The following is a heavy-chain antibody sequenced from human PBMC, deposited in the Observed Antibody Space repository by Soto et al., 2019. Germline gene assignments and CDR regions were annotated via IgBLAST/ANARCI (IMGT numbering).Heavy chain of an antibody. CDR3: AKSKGGVDADSAGSIYFHMDV. J-gene: IGHJ6*02. Sequence: EERVLESGGRLAQPGGSLRLSCAASGFTLSNYGVSWVRQVPGKGLEWVSGIDNSGGVTYYAGAVKGRFTISRDNSNDTVSLQMNSLRVEDTGVFYCAKSKGGVDADSAGSIYFHMDVWGPGTTVTVSS. D-gene: IGHD5-18*01. V-gene: IGHV3-23*01. CDR1: GFTLSNYG. CDR2: IDNSGGVT.